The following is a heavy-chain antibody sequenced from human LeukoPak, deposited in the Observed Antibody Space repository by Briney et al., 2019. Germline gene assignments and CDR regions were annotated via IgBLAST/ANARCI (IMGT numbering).Heavy chain of an antibody. Sequence: ASVKVSCKASGYTFTSYGISWVRQAPGQGLEWMGWISAYNGNTNYAQKLQGRVTMTTDTSTSTAYMELRSLRSDDTAVYYCARVSGYDSHYYYYGMDVWGQGTTAPVSS. CDR2: ISAYNGNT. J-gene: IGHJ6*02. CDR3: ARVSGYDSHYYYYGMDV. D-gene: IGHD5-12*01. CDR1: GYTFTSYG. V-gene: IGHV1-18*01.